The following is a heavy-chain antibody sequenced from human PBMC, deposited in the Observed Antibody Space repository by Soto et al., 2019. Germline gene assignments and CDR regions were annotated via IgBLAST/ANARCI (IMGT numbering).Heavy chain of an antibody. CDR3: ARGWGGCYLFDY. Sequence: SETLSLTCTVSGGSISSYYWSWIRQPPGKGLEWIGYIYYSGSTNYNPSLKSRVTISVDTSKNQFSLKLSSVTAADTAVYYCARGWGGCYLFDYWGQGTLVTVSS. CDR2: IYYSGST. J-gene: IGHJ4*02. CDR1: GGSISSYY. D-gene: IGHD1-26*01. V-gene: IGHV4-59*01.